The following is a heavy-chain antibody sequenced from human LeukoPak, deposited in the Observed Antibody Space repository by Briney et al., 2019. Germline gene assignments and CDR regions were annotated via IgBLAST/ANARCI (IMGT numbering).Heavy chain of an antibody. CDR3: AAQSPAKGYYYYMDV. V-gene: IGHV4-39*01. Sequence: KPSETLSLTCTVSGVSISSSINYWGWIRQPPGKGLEWIGSSYYNGYTYYNPSLKSRVTISVDTSKNQFSLKLSSVTAADTAVYYCAAQSPAKGYYYYMDVWGKGTTVTVSS. CDR2: SYYNGYT. J-gene: IGHJ6*03. CDR1: GVSISSSINY.